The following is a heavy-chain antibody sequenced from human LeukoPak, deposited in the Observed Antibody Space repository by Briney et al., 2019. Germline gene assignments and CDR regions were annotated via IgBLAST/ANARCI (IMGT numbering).Heavy chain of an antibody. CDR2: IIPILGIA. J-gene: IGHJ4*02. CDR1: GGTFSSYA. D-gene: IGHD5-18*01. Sequence: GASVKVSCKASGGTFSSYAIRWVRPAPGQGLEWMGRIIPILGIANYAQKFQGRVTITADKSTSTAYMELSSLRSEDTAVYYCARGRGYSYGNWLDYWGQGTLVTVSS. V-gene: IGHV1-69*04. CDR3: ARGRGYSYGNWLDY.